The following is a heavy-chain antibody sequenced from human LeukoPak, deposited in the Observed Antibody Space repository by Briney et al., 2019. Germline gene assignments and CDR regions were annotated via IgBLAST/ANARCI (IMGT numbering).Heavy chain of an antibody. CDR3: ARLYRPGGRTGDVFDV. D-gene: IGHD1-26*01. CDR2: IDETWNT. Sequence: SETLSPTSLFSVGPSSGYTWAGIRHSPEREREGLGNIDETWNTNYSPSLKSRVTMSLDMSKNQFPLEMNSVTAADTAMFYCARLYRPGGRTGDVFDVWGQGTMVTVSS. J-gene: IGHJ3*01. V-gene: IGHV4-59*08. CDR1: VGPSSGYT.